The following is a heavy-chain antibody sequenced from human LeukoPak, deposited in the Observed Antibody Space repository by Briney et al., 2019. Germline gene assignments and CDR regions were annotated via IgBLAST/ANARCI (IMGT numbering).Heavy chain of an antibody. Sequence: SETLSLTCTASGGSISSSSYYWDWIRQSPGKGLEWIGNIYYDGSTHYNPSLKSRVTISVDTSKNQFSLKLSSVTAADTALYYCARQGEYTTSLGRKQFDYWGQGTLVTVSS. CDR3: ARQGEYTTSLGRKQFDY. D-gene: IGHD3-16*01. CDR1: GGSISSSSYY. CDR2: IYYDGST. J-gene: IGHJ4*02. V-gene: IGHV4-39*01.